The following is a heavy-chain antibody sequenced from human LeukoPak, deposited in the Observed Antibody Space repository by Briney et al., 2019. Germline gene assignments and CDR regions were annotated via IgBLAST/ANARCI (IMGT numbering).Heavy chain of an antibody. V-gene: IGHV1-2*02. D-gene: IGHD1-1*01. CDR2: INPNSGGT. Sequence: APVKVSCKASGYTFTGYYMHWVRQAPGQGLEWMGWINPNSGGTNYAQKFQGRVTMTRDTSISTAYMELSRLRSDDTAVYYCARGTTGTTDYFDYWGQGTLVTVSS. J-gene: IGHJ4*02. CDR1: GYTFTGYY. CDR3: ARGTTGTTDYFDY.